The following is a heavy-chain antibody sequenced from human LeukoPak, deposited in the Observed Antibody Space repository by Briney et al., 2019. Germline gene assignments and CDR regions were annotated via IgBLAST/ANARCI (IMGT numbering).Heavy chain of an antibody. V-gene: IGHV1-18*01. CDR1: GYTFTSYD. Sequence: ASVKVSCKASGYTFTSYDINWVRQAPGQGLEWMGWISAYNGNTNYAQKLQGRVTMTTDTSTSTAYMELRSLRSDDTAVYYCARDRGPAHSGWHGPPSNWFDPWGQGTLVTVSS. J-gene: IGHJ5*02. CDR2: ISAYNGNT. D-gene: IGHD6-19*01. CDR3: ARDRGPAHSGWHGPPSNWFDP.